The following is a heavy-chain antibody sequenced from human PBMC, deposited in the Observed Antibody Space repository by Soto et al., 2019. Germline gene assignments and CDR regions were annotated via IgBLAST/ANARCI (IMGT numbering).Heavy chain of an antibody. J-gene: IGHJ5*02. D-gene: IGHD6-6*01. CDR1: GGSISSGGYY. V-gene: IGHV4-31*03. CDR3: ARGSTASYNWLDP. Sequence: SETLSLTCTVSGGSISSGGYYWSWIRQHPGRGLEWIGYIYYSGSTYYNPSLKSRVTISVDTSKNQFSLKLSSVTAADTAVYYCARGSTASYNWLDPWGQGTLVTVYS. CDR2: IYYSGST.